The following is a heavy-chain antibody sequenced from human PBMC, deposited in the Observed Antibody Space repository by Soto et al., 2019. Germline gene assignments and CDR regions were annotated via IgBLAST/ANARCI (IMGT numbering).Heavy chain of an antibody. CDR2: IYWDDDN. CDR3: AHSLEPQFTFDY. J-gene: IGHJ4*02. D-gene: IGHD1-1*01. V-gene: IGHV2-5*02. CDR1: GFSLSTSGLG. Sequence: QITLKESGPTLVKSTQTLTLTCTFSGFSLSTSGLGVCWIRQPPGKALEWLALIYWDDDNRYSPSLKSRLTIPKDTSKNRVVLTMTHMDPVDTATYYCAHSLEPQFTFDYWGQGALVTVSS.